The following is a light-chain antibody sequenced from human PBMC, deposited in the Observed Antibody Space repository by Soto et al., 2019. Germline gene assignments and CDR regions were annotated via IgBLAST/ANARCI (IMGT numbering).Light chain of an antibody. CDR2: GAS. J-gene: IGKJ1*01. Sequence: EIVLTQSPGTLSLSPGERAALSCRASQTVIDNYLAWYQQRPGQAPRLLIYGASTRATGIPDRFSGSGSGTDFTLTINRLEPEDFAVYYCQQYGITPPWTFGQGTKVEIK. CDR1: QTVIDNY. V-gene: IGKV3-20*01. CDR3: QQYGITPPWT.